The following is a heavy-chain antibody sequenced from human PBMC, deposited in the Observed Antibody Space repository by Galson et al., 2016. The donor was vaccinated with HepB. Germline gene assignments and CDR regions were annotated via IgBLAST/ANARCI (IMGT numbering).Heavy chain of an antibody. CDR1: GFIFSQYG. D-gene: IGHD6-19*01. CDR2: IGHDGRNE. Sequence: SLRLSCAASGFIFSQYGMHWVRQAPGKGLESVAVIGHDGRNEYYADSVKGRFTISRDNSKNTLYVQMNNLRVEDTAVYYCSRGSQDDMEVDGDLEQDYWGQGTLVTVSS. CDR3: SRGSQDDMEVDGDLEQDY. J-gene: IGHJ4*02. V-gene: IGHV3-33*01.